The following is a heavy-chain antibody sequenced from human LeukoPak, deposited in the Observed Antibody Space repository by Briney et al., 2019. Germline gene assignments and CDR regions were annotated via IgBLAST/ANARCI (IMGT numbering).Heavy chain of an antibody. Sequence: ASVKVSCKASGYTFTSHYMHWVRQAPGQGLEWMGIINPSGGSTSYAQKFQGRVTMTRDTSTSTVYMELSSLRSEDTAVYYCARALDYGDYRSWFDPWGQGTLVTVSS. CDR1: GYTFTSHY. V-gene: IGHV1-46*01. J-gene: IGHJ5*02. CDR3: ARALDYGDYRSWFDP. D-gene: IGHD4-17*01. CDR2: INPSGGST.